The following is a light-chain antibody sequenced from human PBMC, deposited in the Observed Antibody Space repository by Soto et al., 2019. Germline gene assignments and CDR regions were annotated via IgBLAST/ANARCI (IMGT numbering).Light chain of an antibody. J-gene: IGKJ1*01. Sequence: DIQMTQSPSTLSASVGDRVTITCRASQTINRWVAWYQHKPEKAPTVLIYDASSLESGVPSSFSGSGSGTEFTLTPSSLQPDDFATYYCAHSNTYPWAFGQGTKVEIK. CDR3: AHSNTYPWA. CDR2: DAS. CDR1: QTINRW. V-gene: IGKV1-5*01.